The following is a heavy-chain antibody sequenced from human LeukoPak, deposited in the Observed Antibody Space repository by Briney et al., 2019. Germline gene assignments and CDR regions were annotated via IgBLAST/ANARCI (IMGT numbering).Heavy chain of an antibody. V-gene: IGHV3-72*01. Sequence: GGSLRLPCAASGFTFSDHYMDWVRQAPGKGLEWVGRTRNKANSYTTEYAASVKGRFTISRDDSKNSLYLQMNSLKTEDTAVYYCARAIPSSSRKYIDYWGQGTLVTVSS. J-gene: IGHJ4*02. CDR3: ARAIPSSSRKYIDY. CDR2: TRNKANSYTT. CDR1: GFTFSDHY. D-gene: IGHD6-13*01.